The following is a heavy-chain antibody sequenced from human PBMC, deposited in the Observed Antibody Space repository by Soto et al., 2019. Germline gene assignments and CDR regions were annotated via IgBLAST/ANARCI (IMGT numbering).Heavy chain of an antibody. J-gene: IGHJ4*02. Sequence: GASVKVSCKASGYTFASYAISWMRQAPGQGLEWMGWISAYNGNTNYAQKLQGRVTMTTDTFTSTAYMELSSLRYVDTAIYFCARDRALNNAAITMAYWGQGTLVTVSS. CDR3: ARDRALNNAAITMAY. D-gene: IGHD3-10*01. CDR1: GYTFASYA. CDR2: ISAYNGNT. V-gene: IGHV1-18*01.